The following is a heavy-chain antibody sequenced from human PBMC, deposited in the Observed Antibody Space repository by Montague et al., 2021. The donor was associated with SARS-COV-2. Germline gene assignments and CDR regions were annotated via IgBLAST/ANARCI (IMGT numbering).Heavy chain of an antibody. CDR3: ARVQTIFGEVITSFDY. CDR1: GGSFSTYY. J-gene: IGHJ4*02. D-gene: IGHD3-3*01. V-gene: IGHV4-34*09. Sequence: TLSLTCAVYGGSFSTYYWAWIRQSPGKGLEWIGNIDHSGNTYXNPSLKGRVTISVDTSKNQFSLKLSSVTAADTAVYYCARVQTIFGEVITSFDYWGQGTLVTVSS. CDR2: IDHSGNT.